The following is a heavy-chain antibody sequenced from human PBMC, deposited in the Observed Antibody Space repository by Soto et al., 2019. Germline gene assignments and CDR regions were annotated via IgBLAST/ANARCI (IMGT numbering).Heavy chain of an antibody. CDR1: GFTFSSYS. CDR3: ARGRRPGGEDGMDV. V-gene: IGHV3-21*01. Sequence: GGSLRLSCAASGFTFSSYSMNWVRQAPGKGLEWVSSISSSSSYIYYADSVKGRFTISRDNAKNSLYLQMNSLRAEDTAVYYCARGRRPGGEDGMDVWGQGTTVTVSS. J-gene: IGHJ6*02. D-gene: IGHD3-16*01. CDR2: ISSSSSYI.